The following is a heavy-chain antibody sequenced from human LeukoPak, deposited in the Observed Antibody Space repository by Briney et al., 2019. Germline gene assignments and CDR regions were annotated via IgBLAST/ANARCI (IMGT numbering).Heavy chain of an antibody. J-gene: IGHJ4*02. CDR1: GGTFSSYA. Sequence: SVKVSCKASGGTFSSYAISWVRQAPGQGLEWMGGIIPIFGTANYAQKFQGRVTITADESSSTAYMELSSLRSEDTAVYYCARDGGSYYYDSSGYYLDYWGQGTLVTVSS. CDR2: IIPIFGTA. V-gene: IGHV1-69*13. D-gene: IGHD3-22*01. CDR3: ARDGGSYYYDSSGYYLDY.